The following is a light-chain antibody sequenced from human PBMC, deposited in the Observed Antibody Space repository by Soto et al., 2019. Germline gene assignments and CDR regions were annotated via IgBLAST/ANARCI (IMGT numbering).Light chain of an antibody. V-gene: IGKV3-11*01. CDR3: QQRSNRPPTWT. J-gene: IGKJ1*01. CDR1: QSINNF. Sequence: EIVLTQSPATLSLSPGERATLSCRASQSINNFIAWYQQKSGQPPRLVIYDVSKRATGIPARFSGSGSGTDFTLSISSLEPEDFAVYFCQQRSNRPPTWTFGPGTKVEVK. CDR2: DVS.